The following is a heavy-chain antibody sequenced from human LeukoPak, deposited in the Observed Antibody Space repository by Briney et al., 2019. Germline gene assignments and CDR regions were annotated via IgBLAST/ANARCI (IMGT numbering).Heavy chain of an antibody. J-gene: IGHJ4*02. V-gene: IGHV3-74*03. D-gene: IGHD6-13*01. CDR2: INTDGIST. CDR3: ARDGEFSSSTPDY. CDR1: GFAFSSYW. Sequence: PGGSLRLSCAASGFAFSSYWMHWVRQDPGTGLLWVSRINTDGISTTYADSVKGRFIISRDNAKNTLYLQMNSLRAEDTAVYYCARDGEFSSSTPDYWGQGTLVTVSS.